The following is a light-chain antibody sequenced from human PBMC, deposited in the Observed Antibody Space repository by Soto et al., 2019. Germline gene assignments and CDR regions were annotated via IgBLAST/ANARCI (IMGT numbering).Light chain of an antibody. Sequence: DIQMTQSPSTLPASVGDRVTITCRASQSIGTWLAWYQQKPGKAPKLLIYDASTLESGVPSRFSGSGSGTEFTLTISNLQPDDFATYFCQQYNNYPRTFGQGTKVDIK. CDR1: QSIGTW. V-gene: IGKV1-5*01. CDR3: QQYNNYPRT. J-gene: IGKJ1*01. CDR2: DAS.